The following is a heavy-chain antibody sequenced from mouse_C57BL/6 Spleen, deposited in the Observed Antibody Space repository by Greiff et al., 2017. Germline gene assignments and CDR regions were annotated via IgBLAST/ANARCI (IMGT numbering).Heavy chain of an antibody. V-gene: IGHV1-72*01. D-gene: IGHD2-4*01. CDR2: IDPNSGGT. CDR1: GYTFTSYW. J-gene: IGHJ4*01. CDR3: ATPYDDDWAMDY. Sequence: VQLQQPGAELVKPGASVKLSCKASGYTFTSYWMHWVKQRPGRGLEWIGRIDPNSGGTKYNAKFKSKATRTVDKPSSTAYMQLSSLASEAAAVYYCATPYDDDWAMDYWGQGTSVTVSS.